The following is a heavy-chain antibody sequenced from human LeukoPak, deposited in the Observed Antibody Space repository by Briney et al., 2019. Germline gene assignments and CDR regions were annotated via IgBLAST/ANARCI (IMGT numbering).Heavy chain of an antibody. CDR2: IYYSGST. CDR3: ARESYDSSGYYYGGVVY. Sequence: SETLSLTCTVSGGSISSYYWSWIRQPPGKGLEWIGYIYYSGSTYYNPSLKSRVTISVDTSKNQFSLKLSSVTAADTAVYYCARESYDSSGYYYGGVVYWGQGTLVTVSS. J-gene: IGHJ4*02. CDR1: GGSISSYY. D-gene: IGHD3-22*01. V-gene: IGHV4-59*01.